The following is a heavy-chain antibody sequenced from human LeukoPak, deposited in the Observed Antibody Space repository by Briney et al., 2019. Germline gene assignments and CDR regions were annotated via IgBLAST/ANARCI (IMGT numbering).Heavy chain of an antibody. J-gene: IGHJ5*02. D-gene: IGHD6-13*01. CDR2: IYYSGST. Sequence: PSETLSLTCTVSGGSISSYYWSWIRQPPGKGLEWIGSIYYSGSTYYNPSLKSRVTISVDTSKNQFSLKLSSVTAADTAVYYCAGDYSSTRTNWFDPWGQGTLVTVSS. V-gene: IGHV4-39*07. CDR3: AGDYSSTRTNWFDP. CDR1: GGSISSYY.